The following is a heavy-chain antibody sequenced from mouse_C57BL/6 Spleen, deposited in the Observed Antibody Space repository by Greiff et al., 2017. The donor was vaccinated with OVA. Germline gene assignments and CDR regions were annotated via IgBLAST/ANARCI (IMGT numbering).Heavy chain of an antibody. V-gene: IGHV1-26*01. CDR1: GYTFTDYY. J-gene: IGHJ3*01. D-gene: IGHD1-1*01. Sequence: EVKLQQSGPELVKPGASVKISCKASGYTFTDYYMNWVKQSHGKSLEWIGDINPNNGGTSYNQKFKGKATLTVDKSSSTAYMELRSLTSEDSAVYYCARSVHYYGSAYWGQGTLVTVSA. CDR3: ARSVHYYGSAY. CDR2: INPNNGGT.